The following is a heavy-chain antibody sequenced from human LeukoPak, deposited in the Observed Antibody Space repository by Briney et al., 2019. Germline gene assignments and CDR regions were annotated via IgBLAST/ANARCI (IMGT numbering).Heavy chain of an antibody. D-gene: IGHD4-23*01. CDR1: GYTFSSYG. J-gene: IGHJ4*02. Sequence: ASVKVSCKASGYTFSSYGISWVRRAPGQGLEWMGWISAYNGDTNYAQKFQGRVTMTTDTSTSTAYMELRSLRSDDMAVYYCARESATVANFDYWGQGTLVTVSS. V-gene: IGHV1-18*03. CDR3: ARESATVANFDY. CDR2: ISAYNGDT.